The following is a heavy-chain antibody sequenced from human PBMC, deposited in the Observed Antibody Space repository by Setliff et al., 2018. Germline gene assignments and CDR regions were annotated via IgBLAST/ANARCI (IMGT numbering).Heavy chain of an antibody. Sequence: GASVKVSCKASSYTFTSYGISWVRQAPGQGLEWMGWISAYNGNTNYAQKLQGRVTMTTDTSTSTAYMEVSSLRSEDTAVYYCARVVVVTAIPFYYYYGMDVWGQGTTVTVSS. CDR2: ISAYNGNT. D-gene: IGHD2-21*02. CDR3: ARVVVVTAIPFYYYYGMDV. V-gene: IGHV1-18*01. J-gene: IGHJ6*02. CDR1: SYTFTSYG.